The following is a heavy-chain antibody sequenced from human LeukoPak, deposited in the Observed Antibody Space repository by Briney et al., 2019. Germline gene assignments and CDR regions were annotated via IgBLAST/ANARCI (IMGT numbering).Heavy chain of an antibody. V-gene: IGHV3-66*01. CDR3: ASSLNDYSKSYGMDV. CDR1: GFTVSSNY. Sequence: TGGSLRLSCAASGFTVSSNYMSWVRQAPGKGLEWVSVIYSGGSTYYADSVKGRFTISRDNSKNTLYLQMNSLRAEDTAVYYCASSLNDYSKSYGMDVWGQGTTVTVSS. D-gene: IGHD4-11*01. J-gene: IGHJ6*02. CDR2: IYSGGST.